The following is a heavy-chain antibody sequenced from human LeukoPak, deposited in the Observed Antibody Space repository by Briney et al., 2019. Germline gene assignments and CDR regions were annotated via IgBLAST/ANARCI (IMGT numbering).Heavy chain of an antibody. Sequence: GGSLRLSCAASGFTFSSYGMHWVRQAPGKGLEWVAVISYDGSNKYYADSVEGRFTISRDNSKNTLYLQMNSLRAEDTAVYYCAKRDEAAMVWDDGMDVWGQGTTVTVSS. J-gene: IGHJ6*02. CDR2: ISYDGSNK. CDR3: AKRDEAAMVWDDGMDV. CDR1: GFTFSSYG. D-gene: IGHD5-18*01. V-gene: IGHV3-30*18.